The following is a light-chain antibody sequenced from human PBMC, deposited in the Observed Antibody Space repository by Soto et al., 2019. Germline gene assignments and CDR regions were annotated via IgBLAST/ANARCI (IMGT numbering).Light chain of an antibody. CDR3: QQYNTYSGT. CDR1: QSINSY. J-gene: IGKJ1*01. V-gene: IGKV1-5*03. Sequence: DIQMTQSPSSLSASVGDRVTITCRASQSINSYLNWFQQKPGKAPKLLIYQASTLESGVPSRFSGSGAGTEFTLTISSLQPDDFATYYCQQYNTYSGTFGQGTKVDIK. CDR2: QAS.